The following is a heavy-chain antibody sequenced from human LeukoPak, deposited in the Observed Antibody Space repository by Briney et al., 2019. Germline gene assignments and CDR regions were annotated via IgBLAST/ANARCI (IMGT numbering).Heavy chain of an antibody. Sequence: GGSLRLSCAASEFTFSSFAMTWVRQAPGKGLEWVSSISGSGDSTYYADSVKGRFTISRDNSKDTLFLQMSSLTAEDTAVYYCAKDKVGTVADYFDYWGQGTLVTVSS. V-gene: IGHV3-23*01. J-gene: IGHJ4*02. CDR3: AKDKVGTVADYFDY. CDR1: EFTFSSFA. CDR2: ISGSGDST. D-gene: IGHD1-26*01.